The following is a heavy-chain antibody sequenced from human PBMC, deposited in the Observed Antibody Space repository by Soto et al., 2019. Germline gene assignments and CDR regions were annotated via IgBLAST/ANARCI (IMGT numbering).Heavy chain of an antibody. Sequence: QVQLQESGPGLVKPSETLSLTCTVSGGSFSGYNWSWIRKPPGKGLEWMGSIYYSGNTNYNPSLKSRVXXXVXTSKTQYSLKLTSLTAADTAVYYGARHPSRRWDFDYWGQGTLVTVSS. J-gene: IGHJ4*02. CDR1: GGSFSGYN. CDR2: IYYSGNT. CDR3: ARHPSRRWDFDY. V-gene: IGHV4-59*08. D-gene: IGHD1-26*01.